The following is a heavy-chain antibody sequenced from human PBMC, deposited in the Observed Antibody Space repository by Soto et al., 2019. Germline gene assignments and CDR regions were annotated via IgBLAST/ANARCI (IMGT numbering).Heavy chain of an antibody. Sequence: EVQLLESGGGLVQPGGSLRLSCAASGFTFSSYAMSWVRQAPGKGLEWVSAISGSGGSTYYADSVKGRFTISRDNSKNTLYLQMNSLRAEDTAVYYCAKVGGIVIAAAGPFDYWGQGTLVTVSS. CDR3: AKVGGIVIAAAGPFDY. CDR1: GFTFSSYA. J-gene: IGHJ4*02. V-gene: IGHV3-23*01. CDR2: ISGSGGST. D-gene: IGHD6-13*01.